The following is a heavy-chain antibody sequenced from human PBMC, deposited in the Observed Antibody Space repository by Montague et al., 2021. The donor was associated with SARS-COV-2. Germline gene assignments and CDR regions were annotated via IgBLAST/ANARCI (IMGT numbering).Heavy chain of an antibody. Sequence: SETLSLTCAVYGGSFSGYYWSWIRQPPGKGLEWIGEINHSGSTNYNPSLKSRVTISVDTSKNQFSLKLSSVTAADTAVYYCARGRTDLGAYYDFWSDYYWSGQNWVDPWGQGTRVTVSS. J-gene: IGHJ5*02. CDR1: GGSFSGYY. D-gene: IGHD3-3*01. CDR3: ARGRTDLGAYYDFWSDYYWSGQNWVDP. V-gene: IGHV4-34*01. CDR2: INHSGST.